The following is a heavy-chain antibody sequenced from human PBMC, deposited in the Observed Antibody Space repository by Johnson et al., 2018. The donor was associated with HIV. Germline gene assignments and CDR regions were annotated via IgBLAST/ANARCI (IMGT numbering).Heavy chain of an antibody. J-gene: IGHJ3*02. D-gene: IGHD4-17*01. V-gene: IGHV3-11*01. CDR3: ARVHADAVTSWGEGAYDI. CDR2: ISSGGNSI. CDR1: GFTFSDYY. Sequence: QVQLVESGGGLVKPGGSPRLSCAASGFTFSDYYMSWIRQAPGKGLEWVSYISSGGNSIHYADSVKGRFTISRDNVKNSLYLQMNSLRAEDTAVYYCARVHADAVTSWGEGAYDIWGQGTMVTVSS.